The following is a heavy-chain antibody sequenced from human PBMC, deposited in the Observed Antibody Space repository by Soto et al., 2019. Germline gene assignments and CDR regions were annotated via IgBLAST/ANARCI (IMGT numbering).Heavy chain of an antibody. J-gene: IGHJ5*02. V-gene: IGHV4-34*01. CDR2: INHSGNT. D-gene: IGHD2-21*01. CDR3: ARGRGEFDD. CDR1: GSSLSENY. Sequence: ETLSLTYSVYGSSLSENYCHWLRQPPGKGFEWIGEINHSGNTNYNPALRRRVTISIDTSKNQLSLNLRSVSAADTAVYYCARGRGEFDDWSQGPPVTVSS.